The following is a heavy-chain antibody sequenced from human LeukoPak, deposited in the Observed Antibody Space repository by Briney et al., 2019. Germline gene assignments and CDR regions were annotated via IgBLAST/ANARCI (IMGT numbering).Heavy chain of an antibody. J-gene: IGHJ2*01. CDR2: IYYSGST. Sequence: PSETLSLTCTVSGGSIGSSTYYWGWIRQPPGKGLEWIGSIYYSGSTYYNPSLKSRVIISIDTSKNQFSLRLSSVTAADTAVYYCARGRAATAMRLYWFFDLWGRATLGSVSS. V-gene: IGHV4-39*01. D-gene: IGHD2-2*01. CDR3: ARGRAATAMRLYWFFDL. CDR1: GGSIGSSTYY.